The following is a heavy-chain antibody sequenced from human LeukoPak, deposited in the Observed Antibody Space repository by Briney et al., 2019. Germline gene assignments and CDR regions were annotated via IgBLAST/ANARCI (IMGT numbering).Heavy chain of an antibody. V-gene: IGHV4-39*01. CDR3: RGYDSSGNWAFDY. J-gene: IGHJ4*02. Sequence: SETLSLSCTVSGDSITSGSYYWAWVRQPPGKGLEWIGSIAYTGNTYYNPPLYNLSTMSVDPSGNQFSLRLSSVTAADTALYYCRGYDSSGNWAFDYWGQGTPVTVSS. CDR1: GDSITSGSYY. CDR2: IAYTGNT. D-gene: IGHD3-22*01.